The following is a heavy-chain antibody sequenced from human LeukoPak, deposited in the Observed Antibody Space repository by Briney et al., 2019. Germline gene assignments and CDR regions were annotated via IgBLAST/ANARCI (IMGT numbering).Heavy chain of an antibody. Sequence: RASVKVSCKASGGTFSSYAISWVRQAPGQGLEWMGGIIPIFGTANYAQKFQGRVTITADESTSTAYMELSSLRSEDTAVYYCARERSYHYYYCMDVWGKGTTVTISS. J-gene: IGHJ6*03. V-gene: IGHV1-69*01. CDR3: ARERSYHYYYCMDV. CDR1: GGTFSSYA. CDR2: IIPIFGTA.